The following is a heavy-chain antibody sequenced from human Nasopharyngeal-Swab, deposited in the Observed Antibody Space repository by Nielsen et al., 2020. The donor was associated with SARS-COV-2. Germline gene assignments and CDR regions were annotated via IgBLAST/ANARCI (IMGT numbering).Heavy chain of an antibody. D-gene: IGHD3-3*01. Sequence: GGSLRLSCAASGFTFSSYWMSWVRQAPGKGLEWVASIKQDGSEKYYVDSVKGRFTISRDNAKNSLYLQMNSLRAEDTAVYYCARDVRIFGVVIITYYYYYYMDVWGKGTTVTVSS. V-gene: IGHV3-7*01. CDR2: IKQDGSEK. CDR3: ARDVRIFGVVIITYYYYYYMDV. J-gene: IGHJ6*03. CDR1: GFTFSSYW.